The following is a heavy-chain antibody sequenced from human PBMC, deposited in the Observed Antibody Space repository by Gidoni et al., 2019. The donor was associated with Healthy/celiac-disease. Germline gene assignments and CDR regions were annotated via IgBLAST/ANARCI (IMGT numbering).Heavy chain of an antibody. Sequence: EVQLVESGGGLVQHGRSLRLYCAASGFTFDAYAMHWVRQAPGKGLWWVSGISWNSGSIGYADSVKGRFTISRDNAKNSLYLQMNSLRAEDTALYYCAKGYDSSGYAFDYWGQGTLVTVSS. CDR3: AKGYDSSGYAFDY. CDR1: GFTFDAYA. D-gene: IGHD3-22*01. J-gene: IGHJ4*02. V-gene: IGHV3-9*01. CDR2: ISWNSGSI.